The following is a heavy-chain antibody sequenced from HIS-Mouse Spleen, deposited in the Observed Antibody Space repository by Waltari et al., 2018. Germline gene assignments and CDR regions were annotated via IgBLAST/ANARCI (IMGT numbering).Heavy chain of an antibody. J-gene: IGHJ3*02. D-gene: IGHD7-27*01. V-gene: IGHV3-21*01. Sequence: EVQLVQSGGGLVKPGGSLRLSCAASGFTFSSYSVNWVRQAPGKGLEWVSSIRSSSSYIYYADSVKGRFTISRDNAKNSLYLQMNSLRAEDTAVYYCARRLLTGDAFDIWGQGTMVTVSS. CDR1: GFTFSSYS. CDR3: ARRLLTGDAFDI. CDR2: IRSSSSYI.